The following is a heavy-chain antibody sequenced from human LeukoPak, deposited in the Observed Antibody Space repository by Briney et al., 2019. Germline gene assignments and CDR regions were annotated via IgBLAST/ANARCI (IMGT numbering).Heavy chain of an antibody. CDR3: ARDQHSGHFDY. V-gene: IGHV3-74*01. Sequence: PGGSLRLSCAASGFTFSSYWVHWVRQAPGKGLVWVSRINSDGSSTSYADSVKGRFTISRDNAKNTLYLQMNSLRAEDTTVYYCARDQHSGHFDYWGQGTLVTVSS. J-gene: IGHJ4*02. D-gene: IGHD3-10*01. CDR2: INSDGSST. CDR1: GFTFSSYW.